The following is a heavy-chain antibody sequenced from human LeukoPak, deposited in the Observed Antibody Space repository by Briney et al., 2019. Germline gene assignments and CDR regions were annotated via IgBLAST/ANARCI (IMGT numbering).Heavy chain of an antibody. Sequence: SETLSLTCAVYGGSFSGYYWSWIRQPPGKGLEWIGEINHSGSTNYNPSLKSRVTISVDTSKNQFSLKLSSVTAADTAVYYCARGRGDSYASYLDYWGQGTLVTVSS. J-gene: IGHJ4*02. CDR2: INHSGST. D-gene: IGHD5-18*01. V-gene: IGHV4-34*01. CDR1: GGSFSGYY. CDR3: ARGRGDSYASYLDY.